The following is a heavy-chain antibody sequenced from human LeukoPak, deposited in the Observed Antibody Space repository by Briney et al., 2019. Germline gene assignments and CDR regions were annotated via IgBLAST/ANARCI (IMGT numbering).Heavy chain of an antibody. D-gene: IGHD5-24*01. J-gene: IGHJ4*02. CDR1: GYNFTSYW. V-gene: IGHV5-51*01. CDR3: VRRDGYNYPADY. CDR2: VFPGDSDT. Sequence: GESLKISCKASGYNFTSYWIGWVRQMPGEGLEWMGIVFPGDSDTRYSPSYQGQVTISADESISTAYLQWSSLKASDTAMYYCVRRDGYNYPADYWGQGTLVTVSS.